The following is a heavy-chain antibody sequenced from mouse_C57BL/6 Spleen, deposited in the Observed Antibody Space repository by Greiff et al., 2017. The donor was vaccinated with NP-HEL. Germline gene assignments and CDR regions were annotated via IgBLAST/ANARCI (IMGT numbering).Heavy chain of an antibody. CDR1: GFTFSSYA. Sequence: EVKVVESGEGLVKPGGSLKLSCAASGFTFSSYAMSWVRQTPEKRLEWVAYISSGGDYIYYADTVKGRFTISRDNARNTLYLQMSSLKSEDTAMYYCTRSPYYYGSSLYYFDYWGQGTTLTVSS. CDR3: TRSPYYYGSSLYYFDY. V-gene: IGHV5-9-1*02. D-gene: IGHD1-1*01. J-gene: IGHJ2*01. CDR2: ISSGGDYI.